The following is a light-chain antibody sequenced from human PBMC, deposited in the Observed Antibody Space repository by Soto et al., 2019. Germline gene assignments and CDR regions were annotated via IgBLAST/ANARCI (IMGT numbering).Light chain of an antibody. CDR2: GAS. V-gene: IGKV1-5*01. CDR3: QHHNSYSQT. J-gene: IGKJ1*01. CDR1: QSIRYY. Sequence: DIQLTQSPPTLSASVGDRVTITCRASQSIRYYLAWYQQMPGKAPKLLIYGASSLQSGVPSRFSGSGSGTEFTLTISSRQPDDFATYFCQHHNSYSQTCGQGDKVEIK.